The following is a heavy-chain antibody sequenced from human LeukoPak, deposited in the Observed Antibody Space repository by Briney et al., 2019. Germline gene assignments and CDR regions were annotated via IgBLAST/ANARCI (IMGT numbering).Heavy chain of an antibody. CDR3: ASMRGDCSSTSCYHYYYYMDV. Sequence: GASVKVSCKASGGTFSSYAISWVRQAPGQGLEWMGGIIPIFGTANYAQKFQGRVTITTDESTSTAYMELSSLRSEDTAVYYCASMRGDCSSTSCYHYYYYMDVWGKGTTVTVS. V-gene: IGHV1-69*05. CDR2: IIPIFGTA. J-gene: IGHJ6*03. D-gene: IGHD2-2*01. CDR1: GGTFSSYA.